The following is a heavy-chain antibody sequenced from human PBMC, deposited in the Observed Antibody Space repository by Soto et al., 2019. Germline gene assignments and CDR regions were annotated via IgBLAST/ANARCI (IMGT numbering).Heavy chain of an antibody. D-gene: IGHD3-16*01. CDR1: GFTVSNNY. V-gene: IGHV3-66*01. Sequence: GGSLRLSCAASGFTVSNNYMTWVRQAPGKGLEWVSVIYSGGTTYYADSVKGRFTISRDSSKNTLYLQMNSLRAEDTAVYYCAKKFGEPPYYYYGMDVWGQGTTVTVSS. J-gene: IGHJ6*02. CDR3: AKKFGEPPYYYYGMDV. CDR2: IYSGGTT.